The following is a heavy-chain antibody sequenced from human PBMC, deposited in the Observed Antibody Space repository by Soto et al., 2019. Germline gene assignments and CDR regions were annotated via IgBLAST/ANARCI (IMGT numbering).Heavy chain of an antibody. V-gene: IGHV4-59*01. CDR1: GGSIRSYY. CDR3: ARDEDSGYYYYDY. J-gene: IGHJ4*02. Sequence: PSETLSLTCTVSGGSIRSYYWSWIRQPPGKGLEWIGYIYYSGSTNYNPSLKSRVTISVDTSKNQFSLKLRSVTAADTAVYYCARDEDSGYYYYDYWGQGTPVTVSS. CDR2: IYYSGST. D-gene: IGHD3-22*01.